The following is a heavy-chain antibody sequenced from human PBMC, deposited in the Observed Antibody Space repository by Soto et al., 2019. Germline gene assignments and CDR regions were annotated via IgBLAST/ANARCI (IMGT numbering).Heavy chain of an antibody. D-gene: IGHD4-17*01. CDR1: GFTFSSYS. V-gene: IGHV3-48*01. CDR2: ISSSSSTI. CDR3: ARDLDAYGDYISGILYFDY. J-gene: IGHJ4*02. Sequence: EVQLVESGGGLVQPGGSLRLSCAASGFTFSSYSMNWVRQAPGKGLEWVSYISSSSSTIYYADSVKGRITISRDNAKNSLYLQMNSLRAEDTAVYYCARDLDAYGDYISGILYFDYWGQGTLVTVSS.